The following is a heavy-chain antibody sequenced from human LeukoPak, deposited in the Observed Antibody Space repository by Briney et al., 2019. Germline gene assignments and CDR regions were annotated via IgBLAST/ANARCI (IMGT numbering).Heavy chain of an antibody. J-gene: IGHJ4*02. CDR2: ISWNSGSI. Sequence: PVGSLRLSCAASGFTFDDYAMHWVRQAPGKGLEWVSGISWNSGSIGYADSVKGRFTISRDNAKNSLYLQMNSLRAEDTALYYCAKGEYYYDSSGYPIDYWGQGTLVTVSS. CDR1: GFTFDDYA. D-gene: IGHD3-22*01. CDR3: AKGEYYYDSSGYPIDY. V-gene: IGHV3-9*01.